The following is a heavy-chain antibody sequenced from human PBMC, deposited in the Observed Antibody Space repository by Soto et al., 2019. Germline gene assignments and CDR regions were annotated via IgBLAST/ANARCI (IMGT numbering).Heavy chain of an antibody. Sequence: GESLKISCKGSGYSFTSYWISWVRQMPGKGLEWMGRIDPSDSYTNYSPSFQGHVTISADKSISTAYLQWSSLKASDTAMYYCARLLGYCSSTSCQAPLDFDYWGQGTLVTVSS. CDR3: ARLLGYCSSTSCQAPLDFDY. V-gene: IGHV5-10-1*01. D-gene: IGHD2-2*01. CDR2: IDPSDSYT. CDR1: GYSFTSYW. J-gene: IGHJ4*02.